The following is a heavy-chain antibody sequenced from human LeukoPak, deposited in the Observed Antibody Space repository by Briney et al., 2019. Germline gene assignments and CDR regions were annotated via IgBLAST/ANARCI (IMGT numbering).Heavy chain of an antibody. CDR3: AKSAYYDILTGPSDY. Sequence: GGSLRLSCAGSGFTFSNYWMSWVRQAPGKGLEWVANVKQDGSEKYSVDSVKGRFTISRDNAKNSLYLQMNSLRAEDTAVYYCAKSAYYDILTGPSDYWGQGTLVTVSS. CDR2: VKQDGSEK. D-gene: IGHD3-9*01. CDR1: GFTFSNYW. J-gene: IGHJ4*02. V-gene: IGHV3-7*03.